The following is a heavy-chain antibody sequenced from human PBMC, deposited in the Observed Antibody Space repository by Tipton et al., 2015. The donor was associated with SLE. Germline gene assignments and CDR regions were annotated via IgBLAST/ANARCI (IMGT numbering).Heavy chain of an antibody. CDR1: GVTFSSYA. CDR3: AKFEKTTDFYLDS. Sequence: SLRLSCATSGVTFSSYALSWVRRAPGKGLEWVSAISGGGGSTYYADFVKGRVSISIDKSKKTLFLQMNSLRVDDTATYYCAKFEKTTDFYLDSWGQGTLVSVSS. CDR2: ISGGGGST. V-gene: IGHV3-23*01. D-gene: IGHD1/OR15-1a*01. J-gene: IGHJ4*02.